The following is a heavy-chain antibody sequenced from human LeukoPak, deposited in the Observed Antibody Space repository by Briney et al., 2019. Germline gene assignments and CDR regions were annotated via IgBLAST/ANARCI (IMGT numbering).Heavy chain of an antibody. CDR1: GGSFSGYY. D-gene: IGHD3-22*01. V-gene: IGHV4-34*01. J-gene: IGHJ4*02. CDR2: INHSGST. CDR3: ARGGAHNYYDSSGYDY. Sequence: SETLSLTCAVYGGSFSGYYWSWIRQPPGKGLEWIGEINHSGSTNYNPSLKSRVTISVDTSKNQFSLKLSSVTAADTAVYYCARGGAHNYYDSSGYDYWGQGTLVTVSS.